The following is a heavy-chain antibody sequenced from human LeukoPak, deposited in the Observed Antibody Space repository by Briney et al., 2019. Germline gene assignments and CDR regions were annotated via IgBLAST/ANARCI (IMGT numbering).Heavy chain of an antibody. Sequence: GGSLRLSCAASGFTFSTYWMSWVRQAPGKGLEWVANIHQDGNEKYYVDSVKGRFTISRDNAKNSLYLQMNSMRAEDTAVYYSARGDKFSGDYWGQGTLVTVSS. CDR2: IHQDGNEK. CDR1: GFTFSTYW. V-gene: IGHV3-7*04. D-gene: IGHD2-15*01. J-gene: IGHJ4*02. CDR3: ARGDKFSGDY.